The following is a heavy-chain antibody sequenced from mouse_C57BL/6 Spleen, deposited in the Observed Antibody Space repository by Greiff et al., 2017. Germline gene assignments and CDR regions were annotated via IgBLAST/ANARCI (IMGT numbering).Heavy chain of an antibody. D-gene: IGHD1-1*01. J-gene: IGHJ3*01. Sequence: VQGVESGPELVKPGASVKISCKASGYAFSSSWMNWVKQRPGKGLEWIGRIYPGDGDTNYNGKFKGKATLTADKSSSTAYMQLSSLTSEDSAVYFCAKEGYYCGSSYGFAYWGQGTLVTVSA. CDR1: GYAFSSSW. V-gene: IGHV1-82*01. CDR3: AKEGYYCGSSYGFAY. CDR2: IYPGDGDT.